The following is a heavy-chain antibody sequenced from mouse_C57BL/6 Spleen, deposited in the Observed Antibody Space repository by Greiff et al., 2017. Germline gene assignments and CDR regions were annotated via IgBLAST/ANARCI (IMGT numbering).Heavy chain of an antibody. Sequence: QVQLQQPGAELVRPGTSVKLSCKASGYTFTSYWMHWVKQRPGQGLEWIGVIDPSDSYTNYNQKFKGKATLTVDTSSSTAYMQLSRLTSEDSAVYYCARSDTTVVAPFDYWGQGTTLTVSS. CDR2: IDPSDSYT. V-gene: IGHV1-59*01. J-gene: IGHJ2*01. D-gene: IGHD1-1*01. CDR3: ARSDTTVVAPFDY. CDR1: GYTFTSYW.